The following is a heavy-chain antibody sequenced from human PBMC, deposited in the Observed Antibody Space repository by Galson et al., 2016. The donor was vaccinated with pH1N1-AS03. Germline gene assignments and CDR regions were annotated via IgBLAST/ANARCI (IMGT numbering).Heavy chain of an antibody. CDR3: VRTWLTNSFDF. CDR2: VNTRDDTI. Sequence: SLRLSCAASGFTFRSNGMSWVCQARGKGLEWVAFVNTRDDTIHYADSLKGRFTISRDNAKNGLYLQMNSLRAEDSGLYYCVRTWLTNSFDFWGQRTLVTVSS. V-gene: IGHV3-48*03. J-gene: IGHJ3*01. CDR1: GFTFRSNG. D-gene: IGHD6-13*01.